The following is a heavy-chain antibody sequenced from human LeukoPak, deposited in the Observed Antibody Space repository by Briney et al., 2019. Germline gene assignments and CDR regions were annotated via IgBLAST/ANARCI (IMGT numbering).Heavy chain of an antibody. CDR2: ISPTSRSI. Sequence: GGSLRLSCAASGFTFSIYSMNWVRQAPGKGLEWVSSISPTSRSIYMADSVKGRLTVSRDNAKSSLYLQMNSLRAEDTAVYYCAARTSGYSSSPYPAEYFQHWGQGTLVTVSS. CDR3: AARTSGYSSSPYPAEYFQH. J-gene: IGHJ1*01. V-gene: IGHV3-21*01. CDR1: GFTFSIYS. D-gene: IGHD6-13*01.